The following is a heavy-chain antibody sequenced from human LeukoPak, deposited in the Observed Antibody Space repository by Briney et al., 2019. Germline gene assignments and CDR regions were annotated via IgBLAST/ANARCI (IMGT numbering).Heavy chain of an antibody. CDR3: ARLQWLGFFDY. J-gene: IGHJ4*02. D-gene: IGHD6-19*01. Sequence: KSSETLSLTCAVYGGSFSGYYWSWIRQPPGKGLEWIGEINHSGSTNYNPSLKSRVTISVDTSKKQFSLKLSSVTAADTAVYYCARLQWLGFFDYWGQGTLVTVSS. CDR2: INHSGST. CDR1: GGSFSGYY. V-gene: IGHV4-34*01.